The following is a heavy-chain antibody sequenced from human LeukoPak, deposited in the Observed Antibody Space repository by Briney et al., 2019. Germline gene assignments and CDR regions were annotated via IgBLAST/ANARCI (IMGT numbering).Heavy chain of an antibody. CDR1: GGSISSYY. V-gene: IGHV4-59*01. Sequence: PSETLSLTCTVSGGSISSYYWSWIRQPPGKGLEWIGYIYYSGSTNYNPSLKSRVTISVDTSKNQFSLKLSSVTAADTAVYYCARDRMSSGWYFDLWGRGTLVTVSS. CDR3: ARDRMSSGWYFDL. D-gene: IGHD6-19*01. CDR2: IYYSGST. J-gene: IGHJ2*01.